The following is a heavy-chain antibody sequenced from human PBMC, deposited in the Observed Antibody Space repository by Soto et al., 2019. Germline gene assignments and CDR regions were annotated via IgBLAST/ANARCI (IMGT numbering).Heavy chain of an antibody. V-gene: IGHV1-18*01. CDR2: ISAYNGNT. Sequence: QVQLVQSGAAVKKPGASVKVSCKASGYTFTSYGFSWVRQAPGQGLEWMGWISAYNGNTNYAQKLQGRVTMTTDTSTSTAYMELRCLRSDDTAVYYCASYHLNSYYYGMDVWGQGTTVTVSS. J-gene: IGHJ6*02. CDR1: GYTFTSYG. CDR3: ASYHLNSYYYGMDV.